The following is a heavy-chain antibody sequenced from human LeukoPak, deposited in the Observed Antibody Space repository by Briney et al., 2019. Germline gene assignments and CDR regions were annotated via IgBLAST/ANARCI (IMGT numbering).Heavy chain of an antibody. J-gene: IGHJ3*02. CDR2: IYYSGST. Sequence: KASETLSLTCTVSGGSISSGGYYWSWIRQHPGKGLEWIGYIYYSGSTYYNPSLKSRVTISVDTSKNQFSLKLSSVTAADTAVYYCAREWEPLQGDAFDIWGQGTMVTVSS. CDR1: GGSISSGGYY. V-gene: IGHV4-31*03. D-gene: IGHD1-26*01. CDR3: AREWEPLQGDAFDI.